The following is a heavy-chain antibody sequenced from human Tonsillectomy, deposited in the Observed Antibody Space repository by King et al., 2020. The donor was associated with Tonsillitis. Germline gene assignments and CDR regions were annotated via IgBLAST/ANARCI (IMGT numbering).Heavy chain of an antibody. CDR3: ARWYCSGSSCYFVYFDF. Sequence: VQLVESGGGLVQPGGSLRLSCAASGFTFSRSWMSWVRQAPGKGLEWVANIKDDGTEKYYVDSVKGRFTISRDNAKNSLYLRMNSLRAEDTAVYYCARWYCSGSSCYFVYFDFWGQGTLVTVSS. V-gene: IGHV3-7*03. CDR1: GFTFSRSW. J-gene: IGHJ4*02. D-gene: IGHD2-15*01. CDR2: IKDDGTEK.